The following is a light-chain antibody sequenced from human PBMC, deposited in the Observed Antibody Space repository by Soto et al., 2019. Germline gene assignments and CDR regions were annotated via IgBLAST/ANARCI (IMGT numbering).Light chain of an antibody. J-gene: IGKJ1*01. CDR1: QDLLHSNGYNY. CDR2: LGS. Sequence: DIVMTQSPLSLPVTPREPASISCRSSQDLLHSNGYNYLDWYLQKPGQAPQLLIYLGSHRASGVPDRFSGSGSGTDFTLKISRVEAEDVGVYYCMQTLQTPPWTFGQGTRVEIK. CDR3: MQTLQTPPWT. V-gene: IGKV2-28*01.